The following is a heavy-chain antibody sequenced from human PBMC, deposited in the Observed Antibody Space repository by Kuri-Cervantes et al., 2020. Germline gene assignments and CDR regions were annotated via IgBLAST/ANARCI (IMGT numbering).Heavy chain of an antibody. CDR2: IYHSGST. CDR1: GGSISSGGYS. V-gene: IGHV4-30-2*01. CDR3: ARGGRYSYGQLDDASDI. J-gene: IGHJ3*02. D-gene: IGHD5-18*01. Sequence: SETLSLTCAVSGGSISSGGYSWSWIRQPPGKGLEWIGYIYHSGSTYYNPSLKSRVTISVDTSKNQFSLKLSSVTAADTAVYYCARGGRYSYGQLDDASDIWGQGTMVTVSS.